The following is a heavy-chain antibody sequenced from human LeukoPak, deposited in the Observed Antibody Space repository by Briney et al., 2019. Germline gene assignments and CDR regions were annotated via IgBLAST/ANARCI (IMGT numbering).Heavy chain of an antibody. V-gene: IGHV3-7*03. CDR3: AREPPFGPAAISFDY. D-gene: IGHD2-2*02. J-gene: IGHJ4*02. Sequence: PGGSLRLSCAASGFTFSSYWMSWVRQAPGKGLEWVANIKQDGSEKYYVDSVKGRFTISRDNAKNSLYLQMNSLRAEDTAVYYCAREPPFGPAAISFDYWGQGTLVTVPS. CDR2: IKQDGSEK. CDR1: GFTFSSYW.